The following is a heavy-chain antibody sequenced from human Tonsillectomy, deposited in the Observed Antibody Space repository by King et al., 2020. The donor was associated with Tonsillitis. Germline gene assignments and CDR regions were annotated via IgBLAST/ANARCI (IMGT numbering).Heavy chain of an antibody. J-gene: IGHJ4*02. V-gene: IGHV3-33*08. CDR2: IWYDGINE. CDR1: GFTFSSSG. D-gene: IGHD2-15*01. Sequence: VQLVESGGGVVQPGKSLRLSCAASGFTFSSSGMHWVRQAPGKGLEWVAVIWYDGINEYYADSVKGRFTISRDNSNNTLYLQMNSLRAADTAVYYCARSGNGGNCYLTYWGQGTLVTVSS. CDR3: ARSGNGGNCYLTY.